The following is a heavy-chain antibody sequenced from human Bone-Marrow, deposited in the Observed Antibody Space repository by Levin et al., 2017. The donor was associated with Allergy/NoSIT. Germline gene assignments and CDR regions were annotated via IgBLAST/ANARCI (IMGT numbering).Heavy chain of an antibody. D-gene: IGHD3-10*02. Sequence: PSETLSLTCTVSGGSVSSGSYYWSWIRQPPGKGLEWIGYIYYSGSTNYNPSLKSRVTISVDTSKNQFSLKLSSVTAADTAVYYCARAQVFGGDPLGYWGQGTLVTVSS. V-gene: IGHV4-61*01. CDR2: IYYSGST. CDR3: ARAQVFGGDPLGY. J-gene: IGHJ4*02. CDR1: GGSVSSGSYY.